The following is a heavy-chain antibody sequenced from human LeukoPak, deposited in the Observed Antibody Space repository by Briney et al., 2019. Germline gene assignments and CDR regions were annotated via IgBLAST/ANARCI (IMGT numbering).Heavy chain of an antibody. J-gene: IGHJ4*02. V-gene: IGHV1-46*01. Sequence: ASVKVSCKASGYTFTNNYLHWVRQAPGQGLEWMGMIYPRGGSTSYAQNFQGRVTVTRDSSTTTVHMELRGLRSEDTAVYYCARDQEGFDYWGQGTVVTVSS. CDR3: ARDQEGFDY. CDR2: IYPRGGST. CDR1: GYTFTNNY.